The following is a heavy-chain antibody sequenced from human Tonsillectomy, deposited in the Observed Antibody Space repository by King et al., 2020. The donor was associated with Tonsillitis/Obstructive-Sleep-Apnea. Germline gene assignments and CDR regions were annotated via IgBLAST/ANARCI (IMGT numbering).Heavy chain of an antibody. CDR1: GGSISSSSYY. CDR2: IYYSGST. Sequence: QLQESGPGLVKPSETLSLTCTVSGGSISSSSYYWGWIRQPPGKGLEWIGSIYYSGSTYYNPSLKSRVTISVDTSKNQFSLKLSSVTAADTAVYYCARHMAYQLSGVWGKGTTVTVSS. D-gene: IGHD2-2*01. V-gene: IGHV4-39*01. J-gene: IGHJ6*04. CDR3: ARHMAYQLSGV.